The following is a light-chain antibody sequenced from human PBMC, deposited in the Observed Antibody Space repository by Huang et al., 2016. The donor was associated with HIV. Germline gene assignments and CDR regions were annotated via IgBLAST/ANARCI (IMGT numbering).Light chain of an antibody. CDR3: QQYYSSPQT. J-gene: IGKJ1*01. Sequence: DIIMTQSPDSLAASLGERATLNCRSSQSVYSSSTSKDYMAWFQQKPGQPPRLLLFWASTREAGVPDRFSGSGSGTHVTLTIANLEAEDAAIYYCQQYYSSPQTFGQGTRVEVK. V-gene: IGKV4-1*01. CDR2: WAS. CDR1: QSVYSSSTSKDY.